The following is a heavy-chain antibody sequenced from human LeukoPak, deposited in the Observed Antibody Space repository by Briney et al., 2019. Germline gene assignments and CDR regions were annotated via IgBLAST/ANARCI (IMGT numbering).Heavy chain of an antibody. D-gene: IGHD3-22*01. Sequence: GGSLRLSCAASGFTFVDYAMHWVRQAPGKGLEWVSLISGDGGSTYYADCVKGRFTISRDNSKNSLYLQMNSLRTEDTALYYCAKDSGYYDSSGYTRANYYYYGMDVWGQGTTVTVSS. CDR1: GFTFVDYA. V-gene: IGHV3-43*02. CDR2: ISGDGGST. J-gene: IGHJ6*02. CDR3: AKDSGYYDSSGYTRANYYYYGMDV.